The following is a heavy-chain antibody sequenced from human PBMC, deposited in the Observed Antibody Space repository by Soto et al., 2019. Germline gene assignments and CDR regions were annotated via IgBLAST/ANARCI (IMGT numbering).Heavy chain of an antibody. D-gene: IGHD5-18*01. Sequence: SETLSLTCTVSGGSISSYYWSWIRQPPGKGLEWIGYIYYSGSTNYNPSLKSRVTISVDTSKNLFSLKLSSVTAADTAVYYCARDLGDSYGWGYYYGMDVWGQGTTVTVSS. CDR1: GGSISSYY. J-gene: IGHJ6*02. CDR2: IYYSGST. V-gene: IGHV4-59*01. CDR3: ARDLGDSYGWGYYYGMDV.